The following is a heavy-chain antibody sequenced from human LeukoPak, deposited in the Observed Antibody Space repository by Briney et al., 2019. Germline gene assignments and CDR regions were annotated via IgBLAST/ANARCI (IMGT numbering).Heavy chain of an antibody. CDR2: ISAYNGNT. D-gene: IGHD6-13*01. CDR3: ASQTPIAAAGPLDD. CDR1: GYTFTSYG. Sequence: ASVKVSCKASGYTFTSYGISWVRQAPGQGLEWMGWISAYNGNTNYAQKLQGRVTMTTDTSTSTAYMELRSLRSDDTAVYYCASQTPIAAAGPLDDWGQGTLATVSS. V-gene: IGHV1-18*01. J-gene: IGHJ4*02.